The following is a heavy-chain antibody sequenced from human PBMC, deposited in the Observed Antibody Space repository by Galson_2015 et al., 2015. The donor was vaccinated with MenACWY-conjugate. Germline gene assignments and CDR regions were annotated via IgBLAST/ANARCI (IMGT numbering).Heavy chain of an antibody. D-gene: IGHD2-2*01. CDR1: GGTFSSYA. J-gene: IGHJ5*02. CDR3: ARFSDIVVVPAAMGGFDP. Sequence: SVKVSCKASGGTFSSYAISWVRQAPGQGLEWMGGIIPIFGTANYAQEFQGRVTITADESTSTAYMELSSLRSEDTAVYYCARFSDIVVVPAAMGGFDPWGQGTLVTVSS. CDR2: IIPIFGTA. V-gene: IGHV1-69*13.